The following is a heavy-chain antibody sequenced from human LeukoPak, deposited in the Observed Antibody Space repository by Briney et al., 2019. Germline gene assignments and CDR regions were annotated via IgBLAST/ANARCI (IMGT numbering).Heavy chain of an antibody. CDR3: ASSGSYLDAFDI. V-gene: IGHV4-39*07. CDR1: GGSISSGSYY. Sequence: SETLSLTCTVSGGSISSGSYYWSWIRQPPGKELEWIGSIYYSGSTYYNPSLKSRVTISVDTSKNQFSLKLSSVTAADTAVYYCASSGSYLDAFDIWGQGTMVTVSS. J-gene: IGHJ3*02. CDR2: IYYSGST. D-gene: IGHD3-10*01.